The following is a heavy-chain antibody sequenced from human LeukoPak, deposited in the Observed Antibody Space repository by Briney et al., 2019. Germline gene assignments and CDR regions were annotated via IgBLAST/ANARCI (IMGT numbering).Heavy chain of an antibody. CDR2: MNPNSGNT. CDR3: ARGIGYCGGDCRDY. D-gene: IGHD2-21*01. V-gene: IGHV1-8*03. Sequence: GASVKVSCKASGYTFTSYDINWVRQATGQGLEWMGWMNPNSGNTGYAQKFQGRVTITRNTSISTAYMELSSLRSEDTAVYYCARGIGYCGGDCRDYWGQGTLVTVSS. CDR1: GYTFTSYD. J-gene: IGHJ4*02.